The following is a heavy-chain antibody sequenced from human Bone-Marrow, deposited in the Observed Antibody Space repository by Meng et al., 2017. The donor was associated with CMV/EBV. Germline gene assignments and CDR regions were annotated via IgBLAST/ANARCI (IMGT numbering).Heavy chain of an antibody. V-gene: IGHV4-38-2*02. CDR1: GYSISSGYY. D-gene: IGHD5-12*01. J-gene: IGHJ5*02. Sequence: SETLSLTCTVSGYSISSGYYWGWIRQPPGKGLEWIGSIYHSGSTYYNPSLKSRVTISVDTSKNQFSLKLSSVTAADTAVYYCAREWEDSGYDSRWFDPWGQGTLVTVSS. CDR2: IYHSGST. CDR3: AREWEDSGYDSRWFDP.